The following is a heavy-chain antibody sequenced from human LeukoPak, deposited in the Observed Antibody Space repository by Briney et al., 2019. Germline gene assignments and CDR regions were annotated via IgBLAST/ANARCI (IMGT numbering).Heavy chain of an antibody. CDR1: GDSLTRGGYY. CDR3: ARAVDYRNYFDY. D-gene: IGHD4-11*01. CDR2: IYHSGTT. J-gene: IGHJ4*02. Sequence: SETLSLTCTVSGDSLTRGGYYWSWVRQHPGKGLEWVGFIYHSGTTFYNPSLESRATISVDTSQNQFSLKLTSVTAADTAVYYCARAVDYRNYFDYWGQGTLVTVSS. V-gene: IGHV4-31*03.